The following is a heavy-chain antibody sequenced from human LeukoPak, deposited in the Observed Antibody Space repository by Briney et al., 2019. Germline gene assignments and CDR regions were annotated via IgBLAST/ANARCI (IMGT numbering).Heavy chain of an antibody. Sequence: GGSLRLSCAASGFTFSSYGMHWVRQAPGKGLEWVAFIRYDGSNKYYADSVKGRFTISRDNSKNTLYLQMNSLRAEDTVVYYCAKDGIYGDYVFDYWGQGTLVTVSS. CDR2: IRYDGSNK. J-gene: IGHJ4*02. D-gene: IGHD4-17*01. V-gene: IGHV3-30*02. CDR1: GFTFSSYG. CDR3: AKDGIYGDYVFDY.